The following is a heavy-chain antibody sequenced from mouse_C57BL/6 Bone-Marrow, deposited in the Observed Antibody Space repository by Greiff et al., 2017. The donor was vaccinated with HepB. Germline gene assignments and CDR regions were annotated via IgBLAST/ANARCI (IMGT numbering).Heavy chain of an antibody. CDR2: IDPETGGT. CDR1: GYTFTDYE. J-gene: IGHJ3*01. CDR3: TREDDYDYDTAWFAY. D-gene: IGHD2-4*01. Sequence: QVQLKQSGAELVRPGASVTLSCKASGYTFTDYEMHWVKQTPVHGLEWIGAIDPETGGTAYNQKFKGKAILTADKSSSTAYMELRSLTSEDSAVYYCTREDDYDYDTAWFAYWGQGTLVTVSA. V-gene: IGHV1-15*01.